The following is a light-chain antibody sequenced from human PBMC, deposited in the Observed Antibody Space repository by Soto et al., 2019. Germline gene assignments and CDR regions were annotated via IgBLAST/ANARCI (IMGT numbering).Light chain of an antibody. CDR1: MRDVGAYNL. CDR2: EVR. CDR3: SSFTSNSAVI. Sequence: QSALTQPASVSGSPGQSITISCAGTMRDVGAYNLVSWYQQHPGRVPQLIIYEVRNRPSGISFRFSGSKSGNTASLTISGLQAEDEADYYCSSFTSNSAVIFGGGTKVTVL. V-gene: IGLV2-14*01. J-gene: IGLJ2*01.